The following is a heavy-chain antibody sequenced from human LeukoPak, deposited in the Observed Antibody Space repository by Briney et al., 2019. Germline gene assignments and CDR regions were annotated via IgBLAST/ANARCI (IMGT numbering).Heavy chain of an antibody. D-gene: IGHD3-22*01. CDR2: SNSGGST. J-gene: IGHJ4*02. V-gene: IGHV3-66*01. Sequence: TVSNSGGSTSYADSAKGRFTISRDNSKNTLFLQMNSLRAEDTAVYYCARDAPYYYDSFGYRLSCFDYWGQGTLVTVSS. CDR3: ARDAPYYYDSFGYRLSCFDY.